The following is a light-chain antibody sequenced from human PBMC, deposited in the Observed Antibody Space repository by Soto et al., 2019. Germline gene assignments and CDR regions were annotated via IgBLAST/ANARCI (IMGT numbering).Light chain of an antibody. Sequence: DIQMPQSPSSLSASVAATVTITCRASQSIRTYLNWHQQKPGNAPXXLMYGASTLQSGVPSRLSGSGSGTDFTLTITSMQPEDFGTYYCLQTYSSWTFGQGTKVDI. CDR1: QSIRTY. V-gene: IGKV1-39*01. CDR3: LQTYSSWT. J-gene: IGKJ1*01. CDR2: GAS.